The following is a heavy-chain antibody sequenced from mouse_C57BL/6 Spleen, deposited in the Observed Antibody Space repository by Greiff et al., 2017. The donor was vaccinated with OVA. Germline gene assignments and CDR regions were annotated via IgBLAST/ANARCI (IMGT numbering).Heavy chain of an antibody. J-gene: IGHJ3*01. CDR1: GYTFTSYW. D-gene: IGHD3-2*02. CDR2: IYPGNSDT. CDR3: TRGQLRLREWFAY. V-gene: IGHV1-5*01. Sequence: EVQLQQSGTVLARPGASVKMSCKTSGYTFTSYWMHWVKQRPGQGLEWIGAIYPGNSDTSYNQKFKGKAKLTAVTSASTAYMELSSLTNEDSAVYYCTRGQLRLREWFAYWGQGTLVTVSA.